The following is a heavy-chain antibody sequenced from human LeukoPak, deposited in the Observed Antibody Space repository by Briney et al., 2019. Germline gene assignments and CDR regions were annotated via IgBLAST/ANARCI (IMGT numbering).Heavy chain of an antibody. Sequence: ASVKVSCKASGGTFSSYAISWLRQAPGQGLEWMGGIIAIFGTANYAQKFQGRVTITADESTSTAYMELSSLRSEDTAVYYCARGTAMVNYWYSDLWGRGTLVTVSS. V-gene: IGHV1-69*13. J-gene: IGHJ2*01. CDR2: IIAIFGTA. CDR3: ARGTAMVNYWYSDL. CDR1: GGTFSSYA. D-gene: IGHD5-18*01.